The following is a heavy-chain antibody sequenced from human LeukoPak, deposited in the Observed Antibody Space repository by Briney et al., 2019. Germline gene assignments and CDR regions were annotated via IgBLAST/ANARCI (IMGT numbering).Heavy chain of an antibody. CDR1: GFTFTNYA. V-gene: IGHV3-23*01. CDR2: VTGPGDTT. D-gene: IGHD3-16*01. Sequence: SGGSLRLSCATSGFTFTNYAMNWVRQAPGKGLEWVSAVTGPGDTTYYADSVKGRFFMSREDSKTTVHLQMNSLRAEDTAIYYCAKGAEIDLWGQGTLVTVSS. CDR3: AKGAEIDL. J-gene: IGHJ5*02.